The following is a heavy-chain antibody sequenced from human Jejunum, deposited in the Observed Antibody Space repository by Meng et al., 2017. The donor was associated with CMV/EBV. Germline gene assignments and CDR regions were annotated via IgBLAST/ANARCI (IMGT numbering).Heavy chain of an antibody. CDR2: IYSGNTT. CDR3: AKKYSGSFDY. J-gene: IGHJ4*02. CDR1: GFTFSTYW. V-gene: IGHV3-53*01. D-gene: IGHD1-26*01. Sequence: LSCAASGFTFSTYWMTWVRQAPGKGLEWVSAIYSGNTTYYADSVKGRFTISRDNSKNTLYLQMNSLRAEDTAVYYCAKKYSGSFDYWGQGTLVTVSS.